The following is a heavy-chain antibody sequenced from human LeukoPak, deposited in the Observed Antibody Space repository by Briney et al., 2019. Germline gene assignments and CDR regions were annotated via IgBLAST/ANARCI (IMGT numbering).Heavy chain of an antibody. Sequence: ASVKVSCKASGYTFTSYGINWVRQATGQGLEWMGWMNPNSGNTGYAQKFQGRVTITRNTSISTAYMELSSLRSEDTAVYYCARVGGCSGGSCYHYYYYYYMDVWGKGTTVTVSS. D-gene: IGHD2-15*01. J-gene: IGHJ6*03. CDR1: GYTFTSYG. V-gene: IGHV1-8*03. CDR3: ARVGGCSGGSCYHYYYYYYMDV. CDR2: MNPNSGNT.